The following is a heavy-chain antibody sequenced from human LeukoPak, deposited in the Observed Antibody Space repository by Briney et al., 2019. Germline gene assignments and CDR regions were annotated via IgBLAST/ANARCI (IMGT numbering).Heavy chain of an antibody. D-gene: IGHD6-6*01. CDR1: GYTLTELS. CDR3: ATRPWGYSSSSDEFDY. Sequence: GASVKVSCKVSGYTLTELSMHWVRQAPGKGLEWMGGFDPEDGETIYAQKFQGRVTMTEDTSTDTAYMELSSLRSEDTAVYYCATRPWGYSSSSDEFDYWGQGTLVTVSS. J-gene: IGHJ4*02. CDR2: FDPEDGET. V-gene: IGHV1-24*01.